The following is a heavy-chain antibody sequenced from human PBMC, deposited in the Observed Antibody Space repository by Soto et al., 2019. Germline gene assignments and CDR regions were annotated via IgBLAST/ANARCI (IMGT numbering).Heavy chain of an antibody. CDR2: TYYRSKWYN. CDR3: ARSKSEKTYDSSGYVDY. V-gene: IGHV6-1*01. D-gene: IGHD3-22*01. J-gene: IGHJ4*02. CDR1: GDSVSSKSAA. Sequence: SQTLSLTCAISGDSVSSKSAAWNWIRQSPSRGLEWLGRTYYRSKWYNDYAVSVKSRITINPDTSKNQFSLKLSSVTAAETAVYYCARSKSEKTYDSSGYVDYWGQGTLVTVSS.